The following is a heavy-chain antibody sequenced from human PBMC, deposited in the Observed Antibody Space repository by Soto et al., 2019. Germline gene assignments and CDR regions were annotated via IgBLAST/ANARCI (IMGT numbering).Heavy chain of an antibody. J-gene: IGHJ4*02. CDR3: ASHQGIYKYYFDY. CDR2: INAYNGNT. V-gene: IGHV1-18*01. Sequence: ASVKVSCKASGYTFTNYGISWVRQAPGQGLEWMGWINAYNGNTKYAQKLQGRVTMTTDTSTSTAYMELRSLRAEDAAEYYCASHQGIYKYYFDYWGQGTLVTVSS. CDR1: GYTFTNYG. D-gene: IGHD1-1*01.